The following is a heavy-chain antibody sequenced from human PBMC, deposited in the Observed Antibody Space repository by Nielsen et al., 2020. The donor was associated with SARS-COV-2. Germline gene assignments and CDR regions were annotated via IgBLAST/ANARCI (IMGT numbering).Heavy chain of an antibody. CDR2: ISAYNGNT. Sequence: ASVKVSCKASGYTFTSYGISWVRQAPGQGLEWMGWISAYNGNTNYAQKLQGRVTMTTDTSTSTAYMELRGLRSDDTAVYYCAREWGLVGGYYFDYWGQGTLVSVSS. J-gene: IGHJ4*02. CDR1: GYTFTSYG. V-gene: IGHV1-18*01. D-gene: IGHD1-26*01. CDR3: AREWGLVGGYYFDY.